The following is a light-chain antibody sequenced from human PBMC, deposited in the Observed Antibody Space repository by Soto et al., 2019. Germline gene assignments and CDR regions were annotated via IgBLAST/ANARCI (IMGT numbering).Light chain of an antibody. CDR2: AAS. J-gene: IGKJ4*01. CDR3: LQHNSYPLT. V-gene: IGKV1-17*03. CDR1: QDINNY. Sequence: DIQMTQSPSAMSASVGDRVTITCRASQDINNYLVWFQQKPGTVPQRLIYAASSLQSGVPSRFSGSRSGTEFTLTISSLQPEDFAPDYCLQHNSYPLTFGGGTKVEIK.